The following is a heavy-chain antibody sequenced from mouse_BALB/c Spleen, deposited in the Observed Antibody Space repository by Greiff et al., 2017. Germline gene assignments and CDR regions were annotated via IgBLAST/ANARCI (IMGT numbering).Heavy chain of an antibody. Sequence: EVQLQESGPGLVQPSQSLSLTCTVTGYSITSDYAWNWIRQFPGNKLEWMGYISYSGSTSYNPSLKSRIPITRDTSKNQFFLQLNSVTTEDTATYYCAIYGNYSFDYWGQGTTLTVSS. D-gene: IGHD2-1*01. CDR2: ISYSGST. V-gene: IGHV3-2*02. CDR3: AIYGNYSFDY. J-gene: IGHJ2*01. CDR1: GYSITSDYA.